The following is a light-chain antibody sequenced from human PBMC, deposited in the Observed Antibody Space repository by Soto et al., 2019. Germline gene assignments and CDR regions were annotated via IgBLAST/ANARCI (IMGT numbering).Light chain of an antibody. CDR2: SAS. J-gene: IGKJ4*01. CDR3: QQLYSHPLT. V-gene: IGKV1-9*01. CDR1: QGITSY. Sequence: IQLTQSPSSLSASVGDRVTITCRASQGITSYLAWYQQRPGKAPGLLIYSASTLQSWVPSRFSGSGYGTDFSLTISNLQHEDFETYYCQQLYSHPLTFGGGTKVDI.